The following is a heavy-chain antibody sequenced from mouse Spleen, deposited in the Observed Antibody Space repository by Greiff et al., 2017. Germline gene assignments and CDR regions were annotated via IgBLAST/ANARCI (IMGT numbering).Heavy chain of an antibody. J-gene: IGHJ1*01. CDR2: IYPSDSET. V-gene: IGHV1-61*01. D-gene: IGHD2-4*01. CDR3: ARMGMITTNWYFDV. Sequence: VQLVESGAELASPGASVTLSCKASGYTFTSYWMDWVKQRPGQGLEWIGNIYPSDSETHYNQKFKDKATLTVDKSSSTAYMQLSSLTSEDSAVYYCARMGMITTNWYFDVWGAGTTVTVSS. CDR1: GYTFTSYW.